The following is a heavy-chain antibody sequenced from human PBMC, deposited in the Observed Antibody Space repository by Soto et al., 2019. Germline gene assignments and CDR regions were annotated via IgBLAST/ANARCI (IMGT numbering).Heavy chain of an antibody. CDR3: ARTSNGDYFDY. V-gene: IGHV4-30-2*01. D-gene: IGHD4-4*01. CDR2: IYHGGST. CDR1: GGSISSGGYS. Sequence: SETLSLTCAVSGGSISSGGYSWSWIRQPPGKGLEWIGYIYHGGSTYYNPSLKSRVTISVDRSKNQFSLKLSSVTAADTAVYYCARTSNGDYFDYWGQGTLVTVSS. J-gene: IGHJ4*02.